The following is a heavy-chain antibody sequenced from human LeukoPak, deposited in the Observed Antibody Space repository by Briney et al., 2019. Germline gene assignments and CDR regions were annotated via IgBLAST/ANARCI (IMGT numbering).Heavy chain of an antibody. V-gene: IGHV3-23*01. Sequence: EAGGSLRLSCAASGFTFSSYEMNWVRQAPGKGLEWVSAISGSGGSTYYADSVKGRFTISRDNSKNTLYLQMNSLRAEDTAVYYCAKDWKRLIRLTDYWGQGTLVTVSS. CDR2: ISGSGGST. J-gene: IGHJ4*02. CDR3: AKDWKRLIRLTDY. D-gene: IGHD1-1*01. CDR1: GFTFSSYE.